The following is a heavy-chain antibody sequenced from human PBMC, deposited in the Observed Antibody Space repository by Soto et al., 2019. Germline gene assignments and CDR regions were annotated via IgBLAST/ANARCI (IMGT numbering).Heavy chain of an antibody. CDR1: GYTFTSYG. D-gene: IGHD3-10*01. J-gene: IGHJ4*02. CDR2: ISAYNGNT. V-gene: IGHV1-18*01. CDR3: ARDRKLWFGSTTPPFDS. Sequence: QVQLVQSGAEVKKPGASVKVSCKASGYTFTSYGISWVRQAPGQGLEWMGWISAYNGNTNYAQKLQGRDTMTSDTSTSTAYMELRSLRSDDTAVYYFARDRKLWFGSTTPPFDSCGQGTLVTVSS.